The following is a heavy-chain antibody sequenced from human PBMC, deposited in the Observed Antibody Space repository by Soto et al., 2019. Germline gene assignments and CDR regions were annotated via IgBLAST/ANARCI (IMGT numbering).Heavy chain of an antibody. J-gene: IGHJ5*02. V-gene: IGHV3-11*06. CDR3: AREQQTGMVLGWFDT. D-gene: IGHD1-1*01. Sequence: GGSLRLSCAAYGFTFSDFYISWVRQAPGKGLEWISYSSSHYTKYADSVQGRFTVSRDNAKNSLYLQMNSLRHDDTAFYYCAREQQTGMVLGWFDTWGQGTLVTVSS. CDR2: SSSHYT. CDR1: GFTFSDFY.